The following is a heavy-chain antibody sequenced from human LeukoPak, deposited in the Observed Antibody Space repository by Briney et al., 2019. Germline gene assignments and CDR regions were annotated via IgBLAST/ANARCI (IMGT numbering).Heavy chain of an antibody. V-gene: IGHV4-59*01. CDR3: ATYYDILSGYTFDY. CDR2: IYYSGST. CDR1: GGSISSYY. J-gene: IGHJ4*02. Sequence: RSSETLSLTCTVSGGSISSYYWSWIRQPPGKGLEWIGYIYYSGSTNYNPSLKSRVTISVDTSKNQFSLKLSSVTAADTAVYYCATYYDILSGYTFDYWGQGTLVAVSS. D-gene: IGHD3-9*01.